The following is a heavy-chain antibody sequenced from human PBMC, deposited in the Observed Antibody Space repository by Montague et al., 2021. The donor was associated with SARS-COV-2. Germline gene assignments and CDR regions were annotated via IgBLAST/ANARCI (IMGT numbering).Heavy chain of an antibody. Sequence: SETLSLTCTVSGGSISSNSYCWGWLRPRPGQELVWIRSIYYSGSTXHTLYLRSTITISADTSKIQFSLKLSTVTAADTAVYYCERHGMWWIALWSAFDYWGRGTLVTVSS. J-gene: IGHJ4*02. CDR1: GGSISSNSYC. V-gene: IGHV4-39*01. D-gene: IGHD5-18*01. CDR2: IYYSGST. CDR3: ERHGMWWIALWSAFDY.